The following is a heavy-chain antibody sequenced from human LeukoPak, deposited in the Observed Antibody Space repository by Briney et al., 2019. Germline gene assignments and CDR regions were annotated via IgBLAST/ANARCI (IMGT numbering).Heavy chain of an antibody. CDR2: IYYSGST. Sequence: SETLSLTCTVSGGSISSYYWSWIRQPPGKGLEWIGYIYYSGSTNYNTSLESRVTISVDTSKNNFSLKLSSVTAADTAVYYCAQLGRGGMGYWGQGTLVTVSS. D-gene: IGHD3-10*01. J-gene: IGHJ4*02. CDR1: GGSISSYY. CDR3: AQLGRGGMGY. V-gene: IGHV4-59*01.